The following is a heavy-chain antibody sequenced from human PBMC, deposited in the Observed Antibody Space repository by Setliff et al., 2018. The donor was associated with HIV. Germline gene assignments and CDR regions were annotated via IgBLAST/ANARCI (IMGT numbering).Heavy chain of an antibody. D-gene: IGHD2-2*01. J-gene: IGHJ6*03. CDR3: AREVVPAAMRYYYYMDV. V-gene: IGHV1-46*01. CDR2: IKPSGGST. Sequence: ASVKVSCKASGYTFTSYYMPGVRQAPGKGLEWMGIIKPSGGSTSYAQKFQGRVTMSRDTSTSTVYMELSILRSEDTSVYYCAREVVPAAMRYYYYMDVWGKGTTFTVS. CDR1: GYTFTSYY.